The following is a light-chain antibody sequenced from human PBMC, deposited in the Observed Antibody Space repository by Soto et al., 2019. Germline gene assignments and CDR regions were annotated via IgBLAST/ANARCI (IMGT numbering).Light chain of an antibody. J-gene: IGKJ4*01. CDR3: HQRSDWPLT. CDR2: DAS. Sequence: IVLTQYTGTLSLSPGERATLSCRASQSVSSYLDWFQQKPGQAPRLLIYDASNRATGIPARFSGSGSGTDFTLTITSLDPEDIAIYYCHQRSDWPLTFCG. CDR1: QSVSSY. V-gene: IGKV3-11*01.